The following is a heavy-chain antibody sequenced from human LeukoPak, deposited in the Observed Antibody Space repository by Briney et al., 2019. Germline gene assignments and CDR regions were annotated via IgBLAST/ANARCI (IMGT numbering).Heavy chain of an antibody. Sequence: SGGSLRLSCAASGFTFSSYEMNWVRQAPGKGLERVSYISSSGSTIYYADSVKGRFTISRDKAKNSLYLQMNSLRAEDTAVYYCAELGITMIGGVWGKGTTVTISS. J-gene: IGHJ6*04. CDR3: AELGITMIGGV. V-gene: IGHV3-48*03. CDR1: GFTFSSYE. D-gene: IGHD3-10*02. CDR2: ISSSGSTI.